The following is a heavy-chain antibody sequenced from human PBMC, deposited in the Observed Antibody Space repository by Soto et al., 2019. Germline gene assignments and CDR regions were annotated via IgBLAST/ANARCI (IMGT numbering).Heavy chain of an antibody. D-gene: IGHD2-15*01. V-gene: IGHV1-18*01. J-gene: IGHJ4*02. CDR2: ISASNGNT. CDR3: VRDGGVVVPRTLWWTFAY. Sequence: QVQLVQSGAAVVKPGASVQVSCKASGYSFTSYAISWVRQAPGQGLEWMGWISASNGNTDYAQKLQGRVTTTTDTSTSTTYRELRSLRSDDTAVYYCVRDGGVVVPRTLWWTFAYWGPGTLVTVSS. CDR1: GYSFTSYA.